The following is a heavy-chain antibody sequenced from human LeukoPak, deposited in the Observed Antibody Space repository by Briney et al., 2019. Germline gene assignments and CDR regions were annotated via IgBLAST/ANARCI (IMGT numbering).Heavy chain of an antibody. Sequence: SQTLSLTCAISGDSVSSKSAAWNWIRQSPSRGLEWLGRTYYRSKWYHEYAVSVKSRITINPDTSKNQFSLQLNSVTPEDTAVYYCARDKCTNGVCYRRANDHDAFDIWGQGTMVTVSS. J-gene: IGHJ3*02. CDR1: GDSVSSKSAA. V-gene: IGHV6-1*01. CDR3: ARDKCTNGVCYRRANDHDAFDI. CDR2: TYYRSKWYH. D-gene: IGHD2-8*01.